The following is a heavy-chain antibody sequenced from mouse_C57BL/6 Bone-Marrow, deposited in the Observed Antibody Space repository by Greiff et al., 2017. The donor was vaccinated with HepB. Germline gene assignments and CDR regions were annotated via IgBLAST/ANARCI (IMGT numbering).Heavy chain of an antibody. V-gene: IGHV1-5*01. CDR3: THITTVASHWYFDV. Sequence: VQLQQSGTVLARPGASVKMSCKTSGYTFTSYWMHWVKQRPGQGLEWIGAIYPGNSDTSYNQKFKGKAKLTAVTSASTAYMELSSLTNEDSAVYYWTHITTVASHWYFDVWGTGTTVTVSS. CDR2: IYPGNSDT. CDR1: GYTFTSYW. D-gene: IGHD1-1*01. J-gene: IGHJ1*03.